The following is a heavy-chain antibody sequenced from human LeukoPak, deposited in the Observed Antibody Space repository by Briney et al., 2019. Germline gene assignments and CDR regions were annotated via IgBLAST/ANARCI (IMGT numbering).Heavy chain of an antibody. V-gene: IGHV1-46*01. CDR3: ARDIRHHFDY. CDR1: GYTFTSYY. CDR2: INPSGGRT. D-gene: IGHD3-3*02. Sequence: ASVKVSCKASGYTFTSYYMHWVRQAPGQGLEWMGIINPSGGRTSYAQKFQGRVTMTTDTSTSTAYMELRSLRSDDTAVYYCARDIRHHFDYWGQGTLVTVSS. J-gene: IGHJ4*02.